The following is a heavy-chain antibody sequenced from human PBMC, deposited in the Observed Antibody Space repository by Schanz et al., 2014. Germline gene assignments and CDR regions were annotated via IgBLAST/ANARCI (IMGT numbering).Heavy chain of an antibody. V-gene: IGHV4-30-4*01. CDR1: GGSTRSSNYY. CDR2: IHHSGSI. Sequence: QVQLQESGPGLVKPSETLSLTCIVSGGSTRSSNYYWSWIRRHPGKGLEWIGEIHHSGSIIYNPSLRSGVTISMDTSKNQFFLKVTSVTAADTAVYYCARHLVNAYGMDVWGQGTAVTVSS. D-gene: IGHD3-3*02. CDR3: ARHLVNAYGMDV. J-gene: IGHJ6*02.